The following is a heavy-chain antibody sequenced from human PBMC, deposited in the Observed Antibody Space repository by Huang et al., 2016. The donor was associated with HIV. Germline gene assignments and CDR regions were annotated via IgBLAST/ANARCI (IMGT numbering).Heavy chain of an antibody. J-gene: IGHJ3*01. CDR3: ARLPFDYVWGTQRQTALDELDV. Sequence: QLQLQESGPGLVRPSETLSLTCSVSGGSVNSGYYYWGWIRPPPGKGLEGIASVLYGGNTFYNPSLKSRVSMSVDTSKKRFSWNLSSVTAADTAVYFCARLPFDYVWGTQRQTALDELDVWGQGTMVTVSS. CDR2: VLYGGNT. D-gene: IGHD3-16*01. V-gene: IGHV4-39*01. CDR1: GGSVNSGYYY.